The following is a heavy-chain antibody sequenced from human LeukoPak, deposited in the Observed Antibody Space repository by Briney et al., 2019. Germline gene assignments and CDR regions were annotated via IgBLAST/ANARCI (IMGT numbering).Heavy chain of an antibody. D-gene: IGHD3-10*01. J-gene: IGHJ3*02. CDR1: GFIFSSYA. Sequence: GSLRLSCAASGFIFSSYAMTWIRQPPGKGLEWIGEINPSGITNYNPSLKSRVTISVDTSKNQFSLRLSSVTAADTAVYYCARHFPQKGGGITMVRGVRQPRGAFDIWGQGTMVTVSS. CDR3: ARHFPQKGGGITMVRGVRQPRGAFDI. V-gene: IGHV4-34*01. CDR2: INPSGIT.